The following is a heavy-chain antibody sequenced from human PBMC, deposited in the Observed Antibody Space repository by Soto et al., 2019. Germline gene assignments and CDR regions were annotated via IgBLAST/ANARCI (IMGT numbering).Heavy chain of an antibody. J-gene: IGHJ6*02. CDR1: GGSISSGDYY. CDR2: IYYSGST. V-gene: IGHV4-30-4*01. Sequence: SGTLSLTCTVSGGSISSGDYYWSWIRQPPGKGLEWIGYIYYSGSTYYNPSLKSRVTISVDTSKNQFSLKLSSVTATDTAVYYCASRDFYYYYGMDVWGQVTTVTVSS. CDR3: ASRDFYYYYGMDV.